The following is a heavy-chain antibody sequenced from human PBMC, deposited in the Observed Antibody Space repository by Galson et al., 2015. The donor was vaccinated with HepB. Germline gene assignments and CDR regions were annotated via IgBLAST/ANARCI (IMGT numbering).Heavy chain of an antibody. CDR3: AKRYNYNSGHGGHFDH. CDR2: ISGSGDST. D-gene: IGHD1-1*01. J-gene: IGHJ4*02. Sequence: SLRLSCAASGFTFSSSAMSWVRQAPGKGLEWVSAISGSGDSTYYADSVKGRFTLSRDNSKNTLYLQMKSLRAEDTAVYYCAKRYNYNSGHGGHFDHWGQGTLVTVSS. V-gene: IGHV3-23*01. CDR1: GFTFSSSA.